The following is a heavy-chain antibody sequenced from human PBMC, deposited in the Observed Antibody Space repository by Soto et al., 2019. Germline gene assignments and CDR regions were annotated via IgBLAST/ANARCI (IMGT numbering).Heavy chain of an antibody. Sequence: VQLVQSGAEVKKPGASVKVSCKASGYTFTSYGISWVRQAPGQGHEWMGWLSAYNGNTNYAQKTQGRVTMTADTTTCPAHMEMRSRRSDDTAEYYCAVASGSAYWFDHWGQGTLVTVSS. J-gene: IGHJ5*02. CDR2: LSAYNGNT. V-gene: IGHV1-18*01. CDR1: GYTFTSYG. D-gene: IGHD1-26*01. CDR3: AVASGSAYWFDH.